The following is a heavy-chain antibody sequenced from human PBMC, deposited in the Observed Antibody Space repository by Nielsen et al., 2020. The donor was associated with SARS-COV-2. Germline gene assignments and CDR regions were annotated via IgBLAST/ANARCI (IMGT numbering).Heavy chain of an antibody. J-gene: IGHJ6*02. D-gene: IGHD3-3*01. Sequence: GESLKISCAASGFTFSSYWMTWVRQAPGKGLEWVSVISGGGSIYYADSVKGRFTISRDNSKNTLYLQMNSLRAEDTAVYYCARAGARTIFGVVIADYGMDVWGQGTTVTVSS. CDR1: GFTFSSYW. CDR2: ISGGGSI. CDR3: ARAGARTIFGVVIADYGMDV. V-gene: IGHV3-66*01.